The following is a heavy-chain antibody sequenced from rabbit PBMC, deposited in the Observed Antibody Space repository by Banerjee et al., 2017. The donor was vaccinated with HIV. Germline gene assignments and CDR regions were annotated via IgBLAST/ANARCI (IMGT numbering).Heavy chain of an antibody. CDR3: ARDFYGGNSAYYFNL. D-gene: IGHD8-1*01. J-gene: IGHJ4*01. CDR2: IYAGGGST. CDR1: GFSFSSSYY. Sequence: QEQLVESGGGLVQPEGSLTLTCTASGFSFSSSYYMCWVRPAPGKGLEWIACIYAGGGSTYYASWAKGRFTVSKTSSTTVTLQMTSLTAADTATYFCARDFYGGNSAYYFNLWGPGTLVTVS. V-gene: IGHV1S45*01.